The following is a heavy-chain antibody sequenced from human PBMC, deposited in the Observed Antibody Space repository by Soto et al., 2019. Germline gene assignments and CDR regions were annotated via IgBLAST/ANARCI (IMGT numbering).Heavy chain of an antibody. CDR3: ARHLAEFNYGEKGPNDAFDI. CDR1: ADIFSTYW. D-gene: IGHD2-21*01. CDR2: IYPGDSDT. Sequence: PVESLKISCTVYADIFSTYWIGWLRQIPVKVLEWMGVIYPGDSDTRYSPSFEGQVSISADKSTSTAHLQWDSLKASDTAIYDSARHLAEFNYGEKGPNDAFDICGQGTMVTVSS. J-gene: IGHJ3*02. V-gene: IGHV5-51*01.